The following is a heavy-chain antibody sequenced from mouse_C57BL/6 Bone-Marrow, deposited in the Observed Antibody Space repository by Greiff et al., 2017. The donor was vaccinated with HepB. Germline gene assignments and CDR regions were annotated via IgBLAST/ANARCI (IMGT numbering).Heavy chain of an antibody. CDR1: GYTFTSYW. CDR2: IDPNSGGT. J-gene: IGHJ3*01. V-gene: IGHV1-72*01. Sequence: QVQLQQPGAELVKPGASVKLSCKASGYTFTSYWMHWVKQRPGRGLEWIGRIDPNSGGTKYNEKFKSKATLTVDKPSSTAYIQLSSLTSEDSAVYYCARSLHYYGSRGDFAYWGQGTLVTVSA. D-gene: IGHD1-1*01. CDR3: ARSLHYYGSRGDFAY.